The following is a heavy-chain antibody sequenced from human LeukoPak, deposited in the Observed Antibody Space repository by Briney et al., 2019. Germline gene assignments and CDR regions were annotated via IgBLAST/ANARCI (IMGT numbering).Heavy chain of an antibody. CDR2: IYTSGST. D-gene: IGHD1-1*01. CDR1: GGSISSYY. J-gene: IGHJ3*02. V-gene: IGHV4-4*07. CDR3: ARQDRITNSIDAFDI. Sequence: SETLSLTCTVSGGSISSYYWSWIRQPAGKGLEWIGRIYTSGSTNYNPSLKSRVTISVDTSKNQFSLRLSSVTAADTAVYYCARQDRITNSIDAFDIWGQGTMVTVSS.